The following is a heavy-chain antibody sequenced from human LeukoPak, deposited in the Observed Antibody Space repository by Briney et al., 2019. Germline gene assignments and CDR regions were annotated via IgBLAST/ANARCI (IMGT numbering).Heavy chain of an antibody. CDR1: EFTFVRYA. J-gene: IGHJ6*03. D-gene: IGHD6-13*01. CDR2: ISSSSAKI. V-gene: IGHV3-48*04. CDR3: ARDPSYASSWYHYMDV. Sequence: GGSLRLSCAASEFTFVRYAMNWVRRAPGKGLEWVSYISSSSAKIDYAESVKGRFTISRDNSKNSLYLQMDSLRAEDTAVYYCARDPSYASSWYHYMDVWGKGTTVTVSS.